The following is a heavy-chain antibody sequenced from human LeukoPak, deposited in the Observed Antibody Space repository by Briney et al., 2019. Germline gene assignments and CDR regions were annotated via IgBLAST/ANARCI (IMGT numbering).Heavy chain of an antibody. D-gene: IGHD4-17*01. CDR3: ARSKGGRTTVTYFDY. Sequence: SETLSLTCTVSGGSISSYYWSWIRQPPGKGLEWIGYIYYSGRTNYNPSLKSRVTISVDTSKNQFSLKLSSVTAADTAVYYCARSKGGRTTVTYFDYWGQGTLVTVSS. V-gene: IGHV4-59*08. CDR1: GGSISSYY. J-gene: IGHJ4*02. CDR2: IYYSGRT.